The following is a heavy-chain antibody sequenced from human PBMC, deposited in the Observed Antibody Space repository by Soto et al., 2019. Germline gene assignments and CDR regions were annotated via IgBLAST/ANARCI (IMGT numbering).Heavy chain of an antibody. CDR1: GGSISSYY. D-gene: IGHD1-1*01. V-gene: IGHV4-59*01. Sequence: PSETLSLTCTVSGGSISSYYWSWIRQPPGKGLEWIGYIYYSGSTNYNPSLKSRVTISVDTSKNQFSLKLSSVTAADTAVYYCARAWNWNPGWFDPWGQGTLVTVSS. CDR3: ARAWNWNPGWFDP. CDR2: IYYSGST. J-gene: IGHJ5*02.